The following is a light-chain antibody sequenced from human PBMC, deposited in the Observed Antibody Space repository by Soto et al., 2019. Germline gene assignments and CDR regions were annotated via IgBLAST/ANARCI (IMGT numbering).Light chain of an antibody. CDR3: QQYGSSPPYT. Sequence: EIVLTQSPGTLSLSPGERATLSCRASQSVSSGYLAWYQQKPGQAPGLLIYGASCRATGIPDRFSGSGSGTDFTLTISRLEPEDFAVYYCQQYGSSPPYTFGQGTKLEIK. J-gene: IGKJ2*01. CDR1: QSVSSGY. CDR2: GAS. V-gene: IGKV3-20*01.